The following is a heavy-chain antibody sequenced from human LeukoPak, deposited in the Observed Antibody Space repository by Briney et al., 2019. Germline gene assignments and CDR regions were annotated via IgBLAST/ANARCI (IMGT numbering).Heavy chain of an antibody. CDR2: ISGGGETK. D-gene: IGHD2/OR15-2a*01. J-gene: IGHJ4*02. Sequence: GGSLRLSCVASGFPFSRSAMSWVRQAPGKGLEWVAGISGGGETKYYGNSVKGRFTISRDNTRNTLSLQMHSLRDDDTGVYYCAKDFLGGARSVGLFDSWGQGTQLLVSS. V-gene: IGHV3-23*01. CDR3: AKDFLGGARSVGLFDS. CDR1: GFPFSRSA.